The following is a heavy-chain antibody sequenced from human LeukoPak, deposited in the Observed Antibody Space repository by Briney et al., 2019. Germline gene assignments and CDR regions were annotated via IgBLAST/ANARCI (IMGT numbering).Heavy chain of an antibody. V-gene: IGHV3-21*01. Sequence: GGSLRLSCAASGFTFSSYSMNWVRQAPGKGLEWVSSISSSGNYIYYADSVKGRFTNSRDNAKNSLYLQMSSLRAEDTAVYYCARRYCSSTNCYESFDYYYYGMDVWGQGTTVTVSS. D-gene: IGHD2-2*01. CDR2: ISSSGNYI. J-gene: IGHJ6*02. CDR1: GFTFSSYS. CDR3: ARRYCSSTNCYESFDYYYYGMDV.